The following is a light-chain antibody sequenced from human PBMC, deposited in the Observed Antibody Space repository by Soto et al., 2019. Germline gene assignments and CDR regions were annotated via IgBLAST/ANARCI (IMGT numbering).Light chain of an antibody. V-gene: IGKV1-5*03. CDR3: QQYHSYSYT. CDR1: QSISSW. CDR2: KAS. Sequence: DIQMTQSPSTLSASVGDRVTITCRASQSISSWLAWYQQKPGKAPKLLIYKASSLQSGVPSRFSGSGSGTEFTLTISSLQPDDFATYYCQQYHSYSYTFGPGTKLEIK. J-gene: IGKJ2*01.